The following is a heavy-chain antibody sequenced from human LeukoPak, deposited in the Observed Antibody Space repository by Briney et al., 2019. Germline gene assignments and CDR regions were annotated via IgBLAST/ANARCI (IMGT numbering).Heavy chain of an antibody. J-gene: IGHJ4*02. CDR1: GFTFSSYG. Sequence: GGSLRLSCAASGFTFSSYGMHWVRQAPGKGLEWVAFIRYDGSNKYYADSVKGRFTISRDNSKNTLYLQMNSLRSEDTAVYYCATARRGHSEYYFDYWGQGTLVTVSS. CDR3: ATARRGHSEYYFDY. CDR2: IRYDGSNK. V-gene: IGHV3-30*02.